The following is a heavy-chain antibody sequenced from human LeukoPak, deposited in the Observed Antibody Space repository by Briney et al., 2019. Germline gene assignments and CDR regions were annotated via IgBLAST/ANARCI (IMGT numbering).Heavy chain of an antibody. CDR3: ARVYSTSWTYYFDF. V-gene: IGHV4-59*01. Sequence: SEALSLTCIVSNDALSDYYWGWIRQPPGKGLEWVGHIYKIGNTYYNPSLKSRVTISVDTSKNHFSLKLNSLTAADTAVYYCARVYSTSWTYYFDFWGQGALVTVSS. CDR2: IYKIGNT. D-gene: IGHD6-13*01. J-gene: IGHJ4*02. CDR1: NDALSDYY.